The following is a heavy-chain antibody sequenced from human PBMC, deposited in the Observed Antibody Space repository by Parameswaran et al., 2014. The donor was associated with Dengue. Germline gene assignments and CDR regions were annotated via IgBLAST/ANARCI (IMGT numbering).Heavy chain of an antibody. D-gene: IGHD3-22*01. V-gene: IGHV3-21*01. CDR3: ARDQGDSSGYYYLDAFDI. CDR2: ISSSSSYI. Sequence: KWIRQPPGKGLEWVSSISSSSSYIYYADSVKGRFTISRDNAKNSLYLQMNSLRAEDTAVYYCARDQGDSSGYYYLDAFDIWGQGTMVTVSS. J-gene: IGHJ3*02.